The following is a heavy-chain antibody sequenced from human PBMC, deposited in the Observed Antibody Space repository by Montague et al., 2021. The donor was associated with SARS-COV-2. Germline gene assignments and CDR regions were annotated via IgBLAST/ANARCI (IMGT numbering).Heavy chain of an antibody. J-gene: IGHJ6*02. Sequence: SETLSLTCTVSGGSIRSYYWSWIRQTPGKGLEWIGYIYYDGSTNYNPSLKSRVTMSVDSSKNQFSLRLNSVTAADTAVYFCARTTYFDLASIYYYVMDVWGQGTTVTVSS. V-gene: IGHV4-59*08. D-gene: IGHD3-9*01. CDR3: ARTTYFDLASIYYYVMDV. CDR1: GGSIRSYY. CDR2: IYYDGST.